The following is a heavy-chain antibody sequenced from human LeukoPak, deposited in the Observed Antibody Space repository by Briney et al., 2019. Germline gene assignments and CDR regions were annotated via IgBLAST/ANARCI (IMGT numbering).Heavy chain of an antibody. J-gene: IGHJ3*02. CDR1: GYALTEFS. D-gene: IGHD2-15*01. CDR2: FDPEDGET. Sequence: ASVKVSCKVSGYALTEFSMHWVRQAPGKGLEWMGGFDPEDGETIYAQELQGRVTMTKDTSTDTAYMELSSLRSEDTAVYYCARDGRVVAATRQAAFDIWGQGTMVTVSS. V-gene: IGHV1-24*01. CDR3: ARDGRVVAATRQAAFDI.